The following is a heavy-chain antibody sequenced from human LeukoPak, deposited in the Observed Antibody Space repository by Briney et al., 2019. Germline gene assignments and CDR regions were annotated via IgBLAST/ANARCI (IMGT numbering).Heavy chain of an antibody. Sequence: PGGSLRLSCAASGFTFSSYGMHWVRQAPGKGLEWVAVISYDGSNKYYADSVKGRFTISRDNSKNTLYLQMNSLRAEDTAVYYCAKAERRGDGYYYYGMDVWGRGTTVTVSS. CDR2: ISYDGSNK. D-gene: IGHD3-10*01. CDR3: AKAERRGDGYYYYGMDV. J-gene: IGHJ6*02. V-gene: IGHV3-30*18. CDR1: GFTFSSYG.